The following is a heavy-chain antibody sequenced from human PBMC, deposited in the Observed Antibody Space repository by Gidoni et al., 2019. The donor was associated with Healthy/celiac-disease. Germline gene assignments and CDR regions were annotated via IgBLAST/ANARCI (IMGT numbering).Heavy chain of an antibody. CDR2: IYYSGST. Sequence: QLQLQESGPGLVKPSETLSLTCTVSGGSISSSSYYWGWIRQPPGKGLEWIGSIYYSGSTYYNPSLKSRVTISVDTSKNQFSLKLSSVTAADTAVYYCARLHGEQQPFDYWGQGTLVTVSS. CDR1: GGSISSSSYY. CDR3: ARLHGEQQPFDY. V-gene: IGHV4-39*01. J-gene: IGHJ4*02. D-gene: IGHD6-13*01.